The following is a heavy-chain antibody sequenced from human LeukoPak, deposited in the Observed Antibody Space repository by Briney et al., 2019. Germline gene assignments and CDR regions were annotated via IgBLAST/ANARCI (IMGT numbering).Heavy chain of an antibody. CDR3: AKGLWFGEFPGGMDV. D-gene: IGHD3-10*01. CDR1: GFTFSSYG. Sequence: PGRSLRLSCAASGFTFSSYGMHWVRQAPGKGLEWVAVISYDGSNKNYADSVKGRFTISRDNSKNTLYLQMNSLRAEDTAVYYCAKGLWFGEFPGGMDVWGQGTTVTVSS. V-gene: IGHV3-30*18. CDR2: ISYDGSNK. J-gene: IGHJ6*02.